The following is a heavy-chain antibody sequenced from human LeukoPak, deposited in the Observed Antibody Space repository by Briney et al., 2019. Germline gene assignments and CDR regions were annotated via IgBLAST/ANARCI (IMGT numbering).Heavy chain of an antibody. CDR1: GYSFTSYW. V-gene: IGHV5-51*01. CDR3: ARHGLPYYDFCRGSNYEHMDV. Sequence: GESLKIFCKGSGYSFTSYWIGWVRQMPGKGLEWMGIIYPGDSDTRYSPSFQGQVTISADKSISTAHLQWSSLKASDTAMYYCARHGLPYYDFCRGSNYEHMDVRGKGTTVTVSS. D-gene: IGHD3-3*01. CDR2: IYPGDSDT. J-gene: IGHJ6*03.